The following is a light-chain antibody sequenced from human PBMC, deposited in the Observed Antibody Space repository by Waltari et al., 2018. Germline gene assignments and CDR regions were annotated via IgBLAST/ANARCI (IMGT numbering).Light chain of an antibody. Sequence: QSALTQPASVSGSPGQSITISCTGTSSDAGGYNYVSWYQQHPGKAPKLMIYEVSNRPSGVSNHFSGSKSGNTASLTISGLQAEDEADYYCSSYTSSSTLEVVFGGGTKLTVL. V-gene: IGLV2-14*01. J-gene: IGLJ2*01. CDR3: SSYTSSSTLEVV. CDR1: SSDAGGYNY. CDR2: EVS.